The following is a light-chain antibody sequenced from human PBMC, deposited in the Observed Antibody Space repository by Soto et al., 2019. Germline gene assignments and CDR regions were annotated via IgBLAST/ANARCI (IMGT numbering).Light chain of an antibody. J-gene: IGLJ2*01. CDR2: EVS. V-gene: IGLV2-14*01. CDR1: SSDVGGYNY. Sequence: QSVLTQPASVSGSPGQSITISCTGTSSDVGGYNYVSWYQQHPGKATKLMIYEVSNRPSGVSNRFSGSKSGNTACLTISGLQAEDEADYYCSSYTSSSTLVFGGGTKVTVL. CDR3: SSYTSSSTLV.